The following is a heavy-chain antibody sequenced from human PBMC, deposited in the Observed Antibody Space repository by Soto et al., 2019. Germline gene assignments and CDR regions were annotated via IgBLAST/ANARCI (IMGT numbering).Heavy chain of an antibody. J-gene: IGHJ3*02. D-gene: IGHD2-15*01. CDR1: GFTFSSYG. CDR3: AKDPWDIVVVVAATDSGAFDI. Sequence: GGSLTLSCAASGFTFSSYGMHWVRQAPGKGLEWVAVISYDGSNKYYADSVKGRFTISRDNSKNTLYLQMNSLRAEDTAVYYCAKDPWDIVVVVAATDSGAFDIWGQGTMVTVSS. V-gene: IGHV3-30*18. CDR2: ISYDGSNK.